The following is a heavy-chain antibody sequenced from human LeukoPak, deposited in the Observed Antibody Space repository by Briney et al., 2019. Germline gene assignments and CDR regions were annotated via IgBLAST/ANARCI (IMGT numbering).Heavy chain of an antibody. Sequence: GGSLRLSCAASGFTFSSSGMTWVRQAPGKGLEWVSGISGSDGSTYYADSVKGRFTISRDNSKNTLYLQMNSLRAEDTAVYYCAKGIYGDYVPLDYWGLGTLVTVSS. J-gene: IGHJ4*02. D-gene: IGHD4-17*01. CDR2: ISGSDGST. CDR1: GFTFSSSG. CDR3: AKGIYGDYVPLDY. V-gene: IGHV3-23*01.